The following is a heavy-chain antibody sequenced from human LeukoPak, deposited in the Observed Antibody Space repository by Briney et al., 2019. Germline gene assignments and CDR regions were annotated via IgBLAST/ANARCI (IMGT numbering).Heavy chain of an antibody. D-gene: IGHD6-19*01. CDR2: IYYSGRT. V-gene: IGHV4-39*01. CDR3: ARQYSSAWYSADS. CDR1: GGSISSNSYY. J-gene: IGHJ4*02. Sequence: SETLSLTCTVSGGSISSNSYYWGWIRQPPGKGLEWIGSIYYSGRTDYNPSLKSGVSIFVDTSKSQFSLKLSSVTAADTAVYYCARQYSSAWYSADSWGQGNLVTVSS.